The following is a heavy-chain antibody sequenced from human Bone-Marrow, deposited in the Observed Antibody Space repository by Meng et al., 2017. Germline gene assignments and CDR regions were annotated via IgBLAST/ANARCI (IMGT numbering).Heavy chain of an antibody. Sequence: ASVKVSCKASGYTFTGYYMHWVRQAPGQGLEWMGWINPNSGSTNYAQKFQGRVTMTRDTSISTAYMELSRLRSDDTAVYYCARIPLWFGEWEGVYWGQGTLVTVSS. CDR1: GYTFTGYY. V-gene: IGHV1-2*02. D-gene: IGHD3-10*01. CDR3: ARIPLWFGEWEGVY. J-gene: IGHJ4*02. CDR2: INPNSGST.